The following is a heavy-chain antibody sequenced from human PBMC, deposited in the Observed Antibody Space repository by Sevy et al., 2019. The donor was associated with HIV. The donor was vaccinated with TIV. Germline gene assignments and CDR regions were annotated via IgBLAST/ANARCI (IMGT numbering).Heavy chain of an antibody. CDR2: IYYSGST. J-gene: IGHJ6*02. D-gene: IGHD3-10*01. V-gene: IGHV4-59*01. Sequence: SETLSLTCTVSAGSISSYYWSWIRQPPGKGLEWIGYIYYSGSTNYNPSLKSRVTISVDTSKNQFSLKLSSVTAADTAVYYCARDLAAGRFSEGMDVWGQGTTVTVSS. CDR1: AGSISSYY. CDR3: ARDLAAGRFSEGMDV.